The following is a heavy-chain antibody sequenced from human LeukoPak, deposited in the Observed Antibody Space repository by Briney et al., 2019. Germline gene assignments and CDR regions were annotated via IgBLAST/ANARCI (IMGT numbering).Heavy chain of an antibody. D-gene: IGHD5-12*01. V-gene: IGHV3-7*01. CDR1: GLTFSSYW. CDR2: IKQDGSEQ. CDR3: ARVSGTYFDY. J-gene: IGHJ4*02. Sequence: PGGSLRLSCAVSGLTFSSYWMSWVRQAPGKGLEWVANIKQDGSEQYYVDSVKGRFTISRDNAKNSLYLQMISLRAEDTAVYYCARVSGTYFDYWGQGTLVTVSS.